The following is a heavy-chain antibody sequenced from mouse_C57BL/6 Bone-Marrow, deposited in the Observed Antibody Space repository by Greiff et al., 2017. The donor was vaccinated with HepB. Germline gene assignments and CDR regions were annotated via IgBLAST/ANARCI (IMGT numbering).Heavy chain of an antibody. Sequence: EVKVEESGGGLVQPGGSLSLSCAASGFTFTDYYMSWVRQPPGKALEWLGFIRNKANGYTTEYSASVKGRFTISRDNSHSILYLQMNALRAEDSATYYCARYIGLVLVHFDYWGQGTTLTVSS. CDR1: GFTFTDYY. D-gene: IGHD1-1*02. J-gene: IGHJ2*01. V-gene: IGHV7-3*01. CDR2: IRNKANGYTT. CDR3: ARYIGLVLVHFDY.